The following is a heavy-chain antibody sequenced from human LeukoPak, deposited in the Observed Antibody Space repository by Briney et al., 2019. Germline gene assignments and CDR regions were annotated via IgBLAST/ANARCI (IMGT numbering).Heavy chain of an antibody. V-gene: IGHV3-15*01. D-gene: IGHD3-9*01. CDR3: TTDHPYDILTGPHIDY. Sequence: PGGSLRLSCAASGFTFSNAWMSWVRQAPGKGLEWVGRIKSKTDGGTTDHAAPVKGRFTISRDDSKNTLYLQMNSLKTEDTAVYYCTTDHPYDILTGPHIDYWGQGTLVTVSS. J-gene: IGHJ4*02. CDR2: IKSKTDGGTT. CDR1: GFTFSNAW.